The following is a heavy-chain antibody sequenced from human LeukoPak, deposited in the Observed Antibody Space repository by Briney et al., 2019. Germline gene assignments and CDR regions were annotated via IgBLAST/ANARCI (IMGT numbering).Heavy chain of an antibody. V-gene: IGHV4-59*01. J-gene: IGHJ4*02. CDR3: ARDGYSGSDAL. CDR2: IYHSGST. Sequence: SETLSLTCTVSGGSISTYYWSWIRQPPGKGLEWIGYIYHSGSTNYNPSLKSRVTILVDTSQNQFSLNLSSVTAADTAIYYCARDGYSGSDALWGQGTLVTVSS. D-gene: IGHD5-12*01. CDR1: GGSISTYY.